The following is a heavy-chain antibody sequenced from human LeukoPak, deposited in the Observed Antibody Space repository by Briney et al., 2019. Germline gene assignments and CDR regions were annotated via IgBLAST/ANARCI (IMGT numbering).Heavy chain of an antibody. CDR1: GGSISSSSYH. CDR3: ARVFDGYNYNWFDP. CDR2: IFHSGRT. Sequence: SETLSLTCTVSGGSISSSSYHWGWIRQPPGKGLEWIVSIFHSGRTYYNPSLKSRVTISVDTSKNQFSLKLSSVTAADTAMYYCARVFDGYNYNWFDPWGQGTLVTVSS. V-gene: IGHV4-39*07. J-gene: IGHJ5*02. D-gene: IGHD5-24*01.